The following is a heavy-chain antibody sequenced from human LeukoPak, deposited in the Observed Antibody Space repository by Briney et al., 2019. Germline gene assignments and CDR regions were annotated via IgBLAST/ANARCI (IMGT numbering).Heavy chain of an antibody. J-gene: IGHJ4*02. D-gene: IGHD1-26*01. CDR3: ARGSVTVGAYFDY. Sequence: SETLSLTCAVYGGSFSVYYWSWIRQPPGKGLEWIVEINHSGNTNYNPSLKSRVTISVDTSKNQLSLKLSSVTAADTAVYYCARGSVTVGAYFDYWGQGTLVTVSS. V-gene: IGHV4-34*01. CDR2: INHSGNT. CDR1: GGSFSVYY.